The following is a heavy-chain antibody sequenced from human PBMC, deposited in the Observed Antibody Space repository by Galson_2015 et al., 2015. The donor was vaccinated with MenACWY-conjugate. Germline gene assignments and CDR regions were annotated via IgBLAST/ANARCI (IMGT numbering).Heavy chain of an antibody. CDR2: ISYDGHKK. CDR3: ARESRGYSYSYARDAFDV. J-gene: IGHJ3*01. V-gene: IGHV3-33*01. CDR1: GFTFDAYG. D-gene: IGHD5-18*01. Sequence: SLRLSCAASGFTFDAYGIRWVRQAPGKGLEWVAAISYDGHKKYYSDSVKARFTISRDNSKNTVYLQMNSLRAEDTAVYYCARESRGYSYSYARDAFDVWGQGTMVTVSS.